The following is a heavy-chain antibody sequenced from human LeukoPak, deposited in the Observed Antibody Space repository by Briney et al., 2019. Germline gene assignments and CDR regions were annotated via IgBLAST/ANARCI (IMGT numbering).Heavy chain of an antibody. CDR3: AREQQLVPDTFDP. V-gene: IGHV3-74*01. CDR1: GFTFSSCW. CDR2: INSDGSST. J-gene: IGHJ5*02. Sequence: GGSLRLSCAASGFTFSSCWMHWVRQAPGKGLVWVSRINSDGSSTSYADSVKGRFTISRDNAKNTLYLQMNSLRAEDTAVYYCAREQQLVPDTFDPWGQGTLVTVSS. D-gene: IGHD6-13*01.